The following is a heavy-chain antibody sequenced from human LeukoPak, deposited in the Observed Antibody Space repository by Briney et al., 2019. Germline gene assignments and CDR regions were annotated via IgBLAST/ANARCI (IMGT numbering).Heavy chain of an antibody. V-gene: IGHV3-48*01. Sequence: GGSLRLSCAASGFTFSNYWMNWVRQAPGKGLEWVSYISGSSSTIYYADSVKGRFTVSRDNAKNSLYLQMNSLRAEDTAVYYCARGYGEVTFDYWGQGTLVTVSS. CDR2: ISGSSSTI. CDR3: ARGYGEVTFDY. CDR1: GFTFSNYW. J-gene: IGHJ4*02. D-gene: IGHD4/OR15-4a*01.